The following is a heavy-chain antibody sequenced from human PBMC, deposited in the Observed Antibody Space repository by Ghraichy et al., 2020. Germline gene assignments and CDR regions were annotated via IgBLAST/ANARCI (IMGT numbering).Heavy chain of an antibody. CDR1: GGSFSGYY. CDR3: ARGRKVVQLPFVSWLGYYYMDV. V-gene: IGHV4-34*01. J-gene: IGHJ6*03. Sequence: SETLSLTCAVYGGSFSGYYWSWIRQPPGKGLEWIGEINHSGSTNYNPSLKSRVTISVDTSKNQFSLKLSSVTAADTAVYYCARGRKVVQLPFVSWLGYYYMDVWGKGTTVTVSS. CDR2: INHSGST. D-gene: IGHD2-2*01.